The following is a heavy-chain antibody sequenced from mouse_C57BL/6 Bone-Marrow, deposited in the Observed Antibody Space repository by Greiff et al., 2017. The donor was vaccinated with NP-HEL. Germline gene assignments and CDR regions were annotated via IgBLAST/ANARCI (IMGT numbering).Heavy chain of an antibody. CDR1: GYTFTSYW. J-gene: IGHJ4*01. Sequence: QVQLQQPGAELVKPGASVKMSCKASGYTFTSYWITWVKQRPGQGLEWIGDIYPGSGSTNYNEKFKSKATLTVDTSSSTAYMQLSSLTSEDSAVYYCATDGYYVGYAMDYWGQGTSVTVSS. D-gene: IGHD2-3*01. V-gene: IGHV1-55*01. CDR3: ATDGYYVGYAMDY. CDR2: IYPGSGST.